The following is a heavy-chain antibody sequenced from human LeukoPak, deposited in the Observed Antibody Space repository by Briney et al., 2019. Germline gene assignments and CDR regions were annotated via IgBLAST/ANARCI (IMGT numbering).Heavy chain of an antibody. Sequence: PGGSLRLSCAASGFTFSDYYMSWIRQAPGKGLEWVSYISSSGSTIYYADSVKGRFTISRDNAKNSLYLQMNSLRAEDTAVYYCARHVVVAGTHNWFDPWGQGTLVTVSS. D-gene: IGHD6-19*01. J-gene: IGHJ5*02. CDR2: ISSSGSTI. CDR1: GFTFSDYY. CDR3: ARHVVVAGTHNWFDP. V-gene: IGHV3-11*04.